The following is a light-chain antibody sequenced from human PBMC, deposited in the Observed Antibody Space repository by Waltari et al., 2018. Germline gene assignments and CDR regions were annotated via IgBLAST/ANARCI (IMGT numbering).Light chain of an antibody. V-gene: IGKV1-6*01. CDR2: AAS. CDR3: QHYYDYPFT. CDR1: QNIYSN. Sequence: IQMTQSPSALSASVGDRVTISCRASQNIYSNLAWYQQKPGKAPKLLIYAASSLQSGILSRFSGSGSGRDFTLTISSLQPEDSAAYYCQHYYDYPFTFGPGTKLDIE. J-gene: IGKJ3*01.